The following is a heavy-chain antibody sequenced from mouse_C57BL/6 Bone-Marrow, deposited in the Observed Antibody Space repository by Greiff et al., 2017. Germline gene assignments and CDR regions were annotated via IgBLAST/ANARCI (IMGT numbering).Heavy chain of an antibody. Sequence: VQLQQSGAELVRPGASVKLSCTASGFNIKDDYMHWVKQRPEQGLEWIGWIDPENGDTEYASNVQGKATITADTSSNTAYLQLSSLTSEDTAVYYCTTSLITTVDDWGQGTTLTVSS. CDR2: IDPENGDT. CDR3: TTSLITTVDD. D-gene: IGHD1-1*01. CDR1: GFNIKDDY. J-gene: IGHJ2*01. V-gene: IGHV14-4*01.